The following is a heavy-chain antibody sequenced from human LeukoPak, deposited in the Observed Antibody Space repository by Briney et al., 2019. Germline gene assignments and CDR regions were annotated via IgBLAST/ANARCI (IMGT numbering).Heavy chain of an antibody. CDR2: ISGSGGTT. V-gene: IGHV3-23*01. CDR1: GFTFSSLA. CDR3: AKDRPRYDFWSGYYTGTFGFDYYYYGMDV. D-gene: IGHD3-3*01. Sequence: GGSLRLSCAASGFTFSSLAMHWVRQAPGKGLEWVSVISGSGGTTYYADSVKGRFTTSRDNSKNTLYLQMNSLRAEDTAVYYCAKDRPRYDFWSGYYTGTFGFDYYYYGMDVWGQGTTVTVSS. J-gene: IGHJ6*02.